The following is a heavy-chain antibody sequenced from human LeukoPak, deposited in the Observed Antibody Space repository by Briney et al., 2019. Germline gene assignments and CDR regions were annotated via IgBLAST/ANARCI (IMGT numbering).Heavy chain of an antibody. V-gene: IGHV5-51*01. J-gene: IGHJ6*03. CDR3: ARYSSSTSYYYYMDA. Sequence: GESLKISCKGSGYSFTSYWIGWVRQMPGKGLEWMGIIYPGDSDTRYSPSFQGQVTISADKSISTAYLQWSSLKASDTAMYYCARYSSSTSYYYYMDAWGKGTTVTVSS. CDR2: IYPGDSDT. CDR1: GYSFTSYW. D-gene: IGHD6-6*01.